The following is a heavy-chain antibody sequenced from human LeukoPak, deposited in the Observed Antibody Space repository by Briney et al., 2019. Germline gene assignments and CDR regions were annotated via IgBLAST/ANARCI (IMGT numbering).Heavy chain of an antibody. V-gene: IGHV4-61*02. Sequence: PSETLSLTCTVSGGSISSGGYYWSWIRQPAGKGLEWIGRMHTSGATDYNPSLKSRVTMSLDTSKNQFSLKLSSVTAADTAVYYCARDRANNWSQDWFDPWGQGTLVTVSS. CDR2: MHTSGAT. D-gene: IGHD1-1*01. CDR3: ARDRANNWSQDWFDP. CDR1: GGSISSGGYY. J-gene: IGHJ5*02.